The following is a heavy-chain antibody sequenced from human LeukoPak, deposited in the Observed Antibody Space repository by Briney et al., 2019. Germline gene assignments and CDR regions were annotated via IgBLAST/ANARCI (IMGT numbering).Heavy chain of an antibody. V-gene: IGHV3-33*01. CDR1: GFIFSSYG. D-gene: IGHD6-13*01. CDR2: IWYDGSNK. CDR3: ARELVSSSWYPTQYYYYGMDV. J-gene: IGHJ6*02. Sequence: PGGSLRLSCAASGFIFSSYGMHWVRQAPGKGLEWVAVIWYDGSNKYYADSVKGRFTICRDNSKNTLYLQMNSLRAEDTAVYYCARELVSSSWYPTQYYYYGMDVWGQGTTVTVSS.